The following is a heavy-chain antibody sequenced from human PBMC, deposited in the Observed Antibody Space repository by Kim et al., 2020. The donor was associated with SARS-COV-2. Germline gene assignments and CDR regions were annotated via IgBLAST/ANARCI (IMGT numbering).Heavy chain of an antibody. V-gene: IGHV3-21*06. Sequence: GGSLRLSCVASGFGFSDYSMNWVRQAPGKGLEWVSYISSGSSFIFYADSLKGRFTVSRDNAKNAPYLQMNSLGVEDTGVYYCARGAKNSYSGLDVWGRGTTVTVSS. CDR1: GFGFSDYS. CDR3: ARGAKNSYSGLDV. D-gene: IGHD2-21*01. CDR2: ISSGSSFI. J-gene: IGHJ6*02.